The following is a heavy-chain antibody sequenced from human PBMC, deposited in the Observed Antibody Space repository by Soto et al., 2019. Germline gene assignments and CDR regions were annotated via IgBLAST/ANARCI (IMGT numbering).Heavy chain of an antibody. J-gene: IGHJ4*02. CDR2: ISGSGVST. D-gene: IGHD6-6*01. Sequence: EVQLLESGGGLVQPGGSLRLSCAASGFTFSSYAMSWVRQAPGKGLEWVSGISGSGVSTYYADSVKGRFTIPSDNSKSTLYLQMNSLRAEDTAVYYCAKDRERIATRSIDYWGQGTLVTVSS. CDR1: GFTFSSYA. V-gene: IGHV3-23*01. CDR3: AKDRERIATRSIDY.